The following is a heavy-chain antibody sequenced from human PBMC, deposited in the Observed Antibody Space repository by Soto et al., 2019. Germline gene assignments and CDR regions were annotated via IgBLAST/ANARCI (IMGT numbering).Heavy chain of an antibody. J-gene: IGHJ4*02. CDR3: AKDGDYHGSGSFLDY. CDR2: ISGSGRDT. CDR1: GFTFSNYV. D-gene: IGHD3-10*01. Sequence: EVQLLESGGGLVQPGGSLRLSCAASGFTFSNYVMTWVRQRPGKWLEWVSTISGSGRDTYYTDSVKGRFTISRDSPKNTLYLQINTLRAEDTAIYYCAKDGDYHGSGSFLDYWGQGTLVTVSS. V-gene: IGHV3-23*01.